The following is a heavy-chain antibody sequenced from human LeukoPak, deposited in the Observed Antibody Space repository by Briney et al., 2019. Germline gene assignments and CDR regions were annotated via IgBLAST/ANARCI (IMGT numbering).Heavy chain of an antibody. V-gene: IGHV4-59*01. D-gene: IGHD3-10*01. CDR3: ARSSGVLYYYYMDV. J-gene: IGHJ6*03. Sequence: SSETLSLTCTVSGGSISSYYWSWIRQPPGKGLEWIGYIYYSGSTNYNPSLKSRVTISVDTSKNQFSLKLSSVTAADTAVYYCARSSGVLYYYYMDVWGKGTTVTVSS. CDR1: GGSISSYY. CDR2: IYYSGST.